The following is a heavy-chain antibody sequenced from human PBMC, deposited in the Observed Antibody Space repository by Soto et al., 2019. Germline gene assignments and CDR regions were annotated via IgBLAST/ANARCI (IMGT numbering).Heavy chain of an antibody. V-gene: IGHV3-23*01. CDR2: ISGSGATT. J-gene: IGHJ4*02. CDR3: TKGGIPRRYNIPKVDFDY. Sequence: GGSLRLSCAASGFIFSNYAMSWVRQAPGRGLEWVSAISGSGATTYYPDSMKGRFTISRDNSKNTLYLQMNNLRADDTAVYYCTKGGIPRRYNIPKVDFDYWGQGSLVTVSS. CDR1: GFIFSNYA. D-gene: IGHD1-1*01.